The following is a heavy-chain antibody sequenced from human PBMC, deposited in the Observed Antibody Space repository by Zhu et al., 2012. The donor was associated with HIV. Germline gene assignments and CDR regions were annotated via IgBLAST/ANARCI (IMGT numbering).Heavy chain of an antibody. CDR1: GDSINSHY. CDR3: ASNFRQLVWGDYRQYYFDS. CDR2: ISYSGST. Sequence: QVQLQESGPGLVRPSETLSLTCTVSGDSINSHYWSWIRQPPGTGLEWIGYISYSGSTNYNPSLKSRVTISVDTSKKQFSLKLSSVTAADTAVYYCASNFRQLVWGDYRQYYFDSVGPGTWSPSPQ. V-gene: IGHV4-59*11. D-gene: IGHD3-16*02. J-gene: IGHJ4*02.